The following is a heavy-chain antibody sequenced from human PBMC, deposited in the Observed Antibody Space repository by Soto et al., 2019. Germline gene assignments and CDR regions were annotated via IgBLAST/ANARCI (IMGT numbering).Heavy chain of an antibody. CDR2: VYYTGST. Sequence: SETLSLTCSVSGGSISGSYWSWIRQSPGKGLEWLGYVYYTGSTNYSPSLRSRVSISVDTSKNQFSLKLSSVTAADTAVYYCARVGEYGSGSYLKYYFDYWGQGTLVTVSS. J-gene: IGHJ4*02. D-gene: IGHD3-10*01. CDR3: ARVGEYGSGSYLKYYFDY. CDR1: GGSISGSY. V-gene: IGHV4-59*08.